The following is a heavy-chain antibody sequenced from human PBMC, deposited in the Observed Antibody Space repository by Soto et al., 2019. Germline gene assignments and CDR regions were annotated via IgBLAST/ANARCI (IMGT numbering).Heavy chain of an antibody. Sequence: SETLSLTCTVSGGSISSSSYYWSWIRQPPGKGLEWIGYIYYSGSTNYNPSLKSRVTISVDTSKNQFSLKLSSVTAADTAVYYCARLAAAAGFNFDYWGQGTLVTVSS. CDR2: IYYSGST. V-gene: IGHV4-61*05. CDR3: ARLAAAAGFNFDY. D-gene: IGHD6-13*01. J-gene: IGHJ4*02. CDR1: GGSISSSSYY.